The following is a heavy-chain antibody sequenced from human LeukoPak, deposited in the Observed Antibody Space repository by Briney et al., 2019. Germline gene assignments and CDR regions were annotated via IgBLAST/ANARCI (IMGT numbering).Heavy chain of an antibody. CDR2: IYNSGST. D-gene: IGHD2-8*02. CDR1: GGSISSHY. J-gene: IGHJ4*02. CDR3: AREGVLSYYFDY. Sequence: SGTLSLTCTVSGGSISSHYWSWIRQPPGKGLEWIGYIYNSGSTNYHPSLKSRVTISVDTSKNQFSLKLSSVTAADTAVYYCAREGVLSYYFDYWGQGTLVTVSS. V-gene: IGHV4-59*11.